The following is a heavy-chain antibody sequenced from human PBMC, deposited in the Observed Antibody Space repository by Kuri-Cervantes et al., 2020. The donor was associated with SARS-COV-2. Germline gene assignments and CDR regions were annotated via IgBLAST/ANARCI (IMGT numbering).Heavy chain of an antibody. CDR2: IIPIFGTA. CDR1: GGTFSSYA. J-gene: IGHJ4*02. D-gene: IGHD6-19*01. V-gene: IGHV1-69*13. CDR3: ARKVPGIAVAGAPFDY. Sequence: SVKVSCKASGGTFSSYAISWVRQAPGQGLEWMGGIIPIFGTANYAQKFQGRVTITADESTSTAYMELSSLRSEDTAVYYCARKVPGIAVAGAPFDYWGQGTLVTVPS.